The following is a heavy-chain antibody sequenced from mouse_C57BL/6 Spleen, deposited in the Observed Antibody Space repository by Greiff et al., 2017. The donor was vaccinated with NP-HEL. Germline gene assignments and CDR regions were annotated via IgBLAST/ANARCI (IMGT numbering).Heavy chain of an antibody. J-gene: IGHJ4*01. D-gene: IGHD3-2*02. CDR3: ARPYSSGYVNYYAMDY. CDR1: GYTFTDYY. V-gene: IGHV1-76*01. Sequence: VQLQESGAELVRPGASVKLSCKASGYTFTDYYINWVKQRPGQGLEWIARIYPGSGNTYYNEKFKGKATLTAEKSSSTAYMQLSSLTSEDSAVYFCARPYSSGYVNYYAMDYWGQGTSVTVSS. CDR2: IYPGSGNT.